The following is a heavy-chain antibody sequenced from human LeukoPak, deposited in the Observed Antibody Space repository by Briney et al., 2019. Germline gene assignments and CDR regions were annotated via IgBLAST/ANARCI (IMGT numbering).Heavy chain of an antibody. J-gene: IGHJ4*02. V-gene: IGHV1-24*01. Sequence: ASVKVSCKVSGYTLTELSMHWVRQAPGKGLEWMGGFDPEDGETIYAQKFQGRVTMTEDTSTDTAYMELSSLRSDDTAVYYCARVQGSGWYFFYWGQGTLVTVSS. CDR1: GYTLTELS. CDR3: ARVQGSGWYFFY. D-gene: IGHD6-19*01. CDR2: FDPEDGET.